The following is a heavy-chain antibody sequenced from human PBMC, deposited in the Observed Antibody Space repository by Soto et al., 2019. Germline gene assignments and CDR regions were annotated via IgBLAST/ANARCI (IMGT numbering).Heavy chain of an antibody. Sequence: ASVKVSCKASGYTFTSYGISWVRQAPGQGLEWMGWISAYNGNTNYAQKLQGRVTMTTDTSTSTAYMELRSLRSDDTAVYYCARDTGNLRYNWNDDQPIDYWGQGTLVTVSS. V-gene: IGHV1-18*01. J-gene: IGHJ4*02. CDR2: ISAYNGNT. CDR1: GYTFTSYG. CDR3: ARDTGNLRYNWNDDQPIDY. D-gene: IGHD1-20*01.